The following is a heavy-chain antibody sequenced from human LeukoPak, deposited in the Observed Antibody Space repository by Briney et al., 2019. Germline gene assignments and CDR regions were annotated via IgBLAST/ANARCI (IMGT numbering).Heavy chain of an antibody. CDR2: IYYSGST. CDR3: ARGGIYGDPFDY. CDR1: GGSISSSSYY. Sequence: SETLSLTCTVSGGSISSSSYYWGWIRQPPGKGLEWIGSIYYSGSTYYNPSLKSRVTISVDTSKNQFSLKLSSVTAADTAVYYCARGGIYGDPFDYWGQGTLVTVSS. V-gene: IGHV4-39*07. J-gene: IGHJ4*02. D-gene: IGHD4-17*01.